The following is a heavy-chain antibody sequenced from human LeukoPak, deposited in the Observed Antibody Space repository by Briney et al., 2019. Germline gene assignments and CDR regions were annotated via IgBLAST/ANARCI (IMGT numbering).Heavy chain of an antibody. CDR2: INIDGSNT. CDR3: ARSLGGAYDY. Sequence: GGSLRLSCAASGVPFSSYWMHWVRQAPGKGLVWVSRINIDGSNTNYADSVKGRFTISRDNAKNTLYLQMASLRAEDTAVYYCARSLGGAYDYWGQGTLVTVSS. D-gene: IGHD1-26*01. J-gene: IGHJ4*02. CDR1: GVPFSSYW. V-gene: IGHV3-74*01.